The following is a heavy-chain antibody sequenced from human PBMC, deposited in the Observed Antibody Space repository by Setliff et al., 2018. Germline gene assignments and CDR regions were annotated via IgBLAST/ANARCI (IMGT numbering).Heavy chain of an antibody. CDR1: GGSFTYYY. D-gene: IGHD6-19*01. CDR2: INHSGST. CDR3: AKEAVGNNYHYYMDV. J-gene: IGHJ6*03. V-gene: IGHV4-34*09. Sequence: PSETLSLTCAASGGSFTYYYWTWIRQPPGKGLEWIGEINHSGSTNYNPSLKSRVTMSLDTSNNRFSLKLSSVTAADTAVYHCAKEAVGNNYHYYMDVWGKGNRVTVSS.